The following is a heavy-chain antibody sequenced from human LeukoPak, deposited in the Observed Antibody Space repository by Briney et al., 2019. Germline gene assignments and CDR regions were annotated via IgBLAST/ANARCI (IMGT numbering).Heavy chain of an antibody. CDR2: IKADGSVK. J-gene: IGHJ3*02. D-gene: IGHD2-21*01. V-gene: IGHV3-7*01. Sequence: PGGSLRLSCAASEFTFSTFWMSWVRQAPGKGLEWVANIKADGSVKHYVDSMEGRFSISRDNARSSLYLQMNSLRAEDTAVYYCVRDSDYQRNSGGRYAHYDALDIWGHGTMVIVSS. CDR1: EFTFSTFW. CDR3: VRDSDYQRNSGGRYAHYDALDI.